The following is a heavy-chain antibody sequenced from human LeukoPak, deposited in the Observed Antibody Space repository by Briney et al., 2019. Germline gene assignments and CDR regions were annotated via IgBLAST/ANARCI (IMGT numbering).Heavy chain of an antibody. V-gene: IGHV3-49*04. CDR1: GFTFSDYA. J-gene: IGHJ4*02. CDR3: TRGGYGDYGFDY. CDR2: IRSKAYGGTT. Sequence: GRSLRLSCTASGFTFSDYAMSWVRQAPGKGLEWVGFIRSKAYGGTTEYAASVKGRFTISRYDSKSIAYLQMNSLKPEDTAVYYCTRGGYGDYGFDYWGQGTLVTVCS. D-gene: IGHD4-17*01.